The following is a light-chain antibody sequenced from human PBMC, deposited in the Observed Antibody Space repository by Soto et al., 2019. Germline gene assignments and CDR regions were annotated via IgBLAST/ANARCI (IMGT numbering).Light chain of an antibody. CDR1: RSNIGSNS. CDR2: STN. CDR3: ASWDDSLNGLYV. Sequence: QAVVTQPPSSSGTPGQRVTISCSGSRSNIGSNSVNWYQQLPGTAPKLLIYSTNQRPSGVPDRFSGSKSGTSASLAISRLQSDDEADYYCASWDDSLNGLYVFGTGTKLTVL. V-gene: IGLV1-44*01. J-gene: IGLJ1*01.